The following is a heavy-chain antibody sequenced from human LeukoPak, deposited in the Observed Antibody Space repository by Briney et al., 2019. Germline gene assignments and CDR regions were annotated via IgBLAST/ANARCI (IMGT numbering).Heavy chain of an antibody. D-gene: IGHD2-15*01. CDR1: GFTFSSYS. Sequence: PGGSLRLSCAASGFTFSSYSMNWVRQAPGKGLEWVSSISSSSSYIYYADSVKGRFTISRDNAKNSLYLQMNCLRAEDTAVYYCARGAYCSGGSCYEEFDYWGQGTLVTVSS. CDR3: ARGAYCSGGSCYEEFDY. CDR2: ISSSSSYI. J-gene: IGHJ4*02. V-gene: IGHV3-21*01.